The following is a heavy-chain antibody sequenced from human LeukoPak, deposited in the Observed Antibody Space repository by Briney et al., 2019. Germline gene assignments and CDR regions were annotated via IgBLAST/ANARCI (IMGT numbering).Heavy chain of an antibody. J-gene: IGHJ4*02. Sequence: ASVKVSCKASGYTFTGYYIHWVRHAPGQGLEWMGWTNLNSGGTNYAQGFQGRVTFTRARSITTAYMELSRLRSADTAVYYCAVRGNGTFDYWGQGPLVTVSS. V-gene: IGHV1-2*02. CDR3: AVRGNGTFDY. D-gene: IGHD4-23*01. CDR1: GYTFTGYY. CDR2: TNLNSGGT.